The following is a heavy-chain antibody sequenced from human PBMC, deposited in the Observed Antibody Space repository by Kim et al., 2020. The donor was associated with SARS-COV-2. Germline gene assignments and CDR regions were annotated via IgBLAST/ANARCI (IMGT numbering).Heavy chain of an antibody. D-gene: IGHD2-2*01. Sequence: YAGSVKGRFTISRDNSKNTLYLQMNSLRAEDTVVYYCVKEGAPAAKYGMDVWGQGTTVTVSS. V-gene: IGHV3-23*01. CDR3: VKEGAPAAKYGMDV. J-gene: IGHJ6*02.